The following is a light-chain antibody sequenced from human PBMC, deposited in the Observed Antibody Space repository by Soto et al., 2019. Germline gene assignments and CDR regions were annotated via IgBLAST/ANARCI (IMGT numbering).Light chain of an antibody. J-gene: IGKJ4*01. CDR2: AAS. CDR3: QQYDNLPLT. V-gene: IGKV1-33*01. CDR1: QDISNY. Sequence: DIQMTQSPSSLSASVGDRVTITCQASQDISNYLKWYQQKLGKAPKLLIYAASHLETGVPSRFSGSGSGTDFTFTISSLQPEDFATYYCQQYDNLPLTFGGGTRVEIK.